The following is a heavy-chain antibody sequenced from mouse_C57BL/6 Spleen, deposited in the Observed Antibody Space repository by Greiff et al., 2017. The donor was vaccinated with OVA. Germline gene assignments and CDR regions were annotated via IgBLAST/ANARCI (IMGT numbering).Heavy chain of an antibody. CDR3: ARRGWDVGDY. CDR1: GYTFTSYW. CDR2: IYPSDSET. D-gene: IGHD4-1*01. V-gene: IGHV1-61*01. Sequence: QVQLQQPGAELVRPGSSVKLSCKASGYTFTSYWMDWVKQRPGQGLEWIGNIYPSDSETHYNQKFKDKATLTVDKSSSTAYMQLSSLTSEDSAVYYCARRGWDVGDYWGQGTTLTVSS. J-gene: IGHJ2*01.